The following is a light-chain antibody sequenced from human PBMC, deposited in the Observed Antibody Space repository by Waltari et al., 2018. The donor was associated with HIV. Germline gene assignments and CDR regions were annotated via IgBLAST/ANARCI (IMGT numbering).Light chain of an antibody. CDR2: CNR. Sequence: QSALTQPPSVSGAPGQRVTISCTGSSSNIGAGYDVHWYQQVPGTAPKLLIDCNRSRPSGVPDRFSGSKSVTSASLAVTGLQAEDEADYYCQSYDSSLSGGVFGGGTKLTVL. CDR3: QSYDSSLSGGV. J-gene: IGLJ3*02. V-gene: IGLV1-40*01. CDR1: SSNIGAGYD.